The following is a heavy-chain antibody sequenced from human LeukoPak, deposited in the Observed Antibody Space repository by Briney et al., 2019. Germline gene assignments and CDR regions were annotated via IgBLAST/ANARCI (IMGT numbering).Heavy chain of an antibody. V-gene: IGHV3-74*01. J-gene: IGHJ5*02. CDR3: ARVRYYGNWFDP. Sequence: GGSLRLSCAASGFTFSSYWMHWVRQAPGKGLVWVSRINSDGSSTSYADSVKGRFTISRDNAKKTLYLQMNSLRAEDTAVYYCARVRYYGNWFDPWGQGTLVTVSS. CDR1: GFTFSSYW. D-gene: IGHD3-3*01. CDR2: INSDGSST.